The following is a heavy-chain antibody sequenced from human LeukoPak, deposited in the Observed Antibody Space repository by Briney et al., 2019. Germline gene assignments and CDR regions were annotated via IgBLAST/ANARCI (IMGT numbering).Heavy chain of an antibody. J-gene: IGHJ4*02. V-gene: IGHV3-23*01. CDR2: ISNNGGYT. CDR1: GFTFSSSA. Sequence: GGSLRLSCAASGFTFSSSAMSWVRQAPGKGLEWVSAISNNGGYTYYADSVQGRFTISRDNSKSTLCLQMNSLRAEDTAVYYCARGGSNHYFDYWGQGTLVTVSS. CDR3: ARGGSNHYFDY. D-gene: IGHD1-26*01.